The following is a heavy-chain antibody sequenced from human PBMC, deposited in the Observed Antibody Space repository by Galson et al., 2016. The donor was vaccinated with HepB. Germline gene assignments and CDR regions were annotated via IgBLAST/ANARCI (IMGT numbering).Heavy chain of an antibody. V-gene: IGHV3-30*04. CDR1: GFTFSNYA. Sequence: SLRLSCAASGFTFSNYAMHWVRQAPGKGLEGVTVISYDGRNKYYADSVKGRFIISRDNSKNTLFLQMNSLRAEDTALYYCARDRVFRYYYGMDVWGQGTTVTVSS. D-gene: IGHD3-10*01. CDR3: ARDRVFRYYYGMDV. J-gene: IGHJ6*02. CDR2: ISYDGRNK.